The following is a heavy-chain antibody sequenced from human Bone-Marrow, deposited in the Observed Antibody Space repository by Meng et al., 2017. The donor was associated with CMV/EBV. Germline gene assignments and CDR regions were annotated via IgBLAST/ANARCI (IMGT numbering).Heavy chain of an antibody. V-gene: IGHV3-30*02. CDR1: GFTFSIYG. Sequence: GEYLKISCAASGFTFSIYGMHWVRQAPGKGLEWVAGIRYDGSKKYYGDSVKGRFAISRDNSKNTHYLQMNSLRAEDTAVYYCAKEAGSNNWYFDLWGRGTLVTVSS. D-gene: IGHD6-13*01. CDR3: AKEAGSNNWYFDL. CDR2: IRYDGSKK. J-gene: IGHJ2*01.